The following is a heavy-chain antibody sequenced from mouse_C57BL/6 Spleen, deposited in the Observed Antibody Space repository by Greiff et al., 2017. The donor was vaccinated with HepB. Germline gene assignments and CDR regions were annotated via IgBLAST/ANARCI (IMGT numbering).Heavy chain of an antibody. J-gene: IGHJ2*01. CDR2: IDPSDSET. Sequence: VQLQQPGAELVRPGSSVKLSCKASGYTFTSYWMHWVKQRPIQGLEWIGNIDPSDSETHYNQKFKDKATLTVDKSSSTAYMQLSSLTSEDSAVYYCARRDYYGSIPYAMDYWGQGTTLTVSS. V-gene: IGHV1-52*01. D-gene: IGHD1-1*01. CDR1: GYTFTSYW. CDR3: ARRDYYGSIPYAMDY.